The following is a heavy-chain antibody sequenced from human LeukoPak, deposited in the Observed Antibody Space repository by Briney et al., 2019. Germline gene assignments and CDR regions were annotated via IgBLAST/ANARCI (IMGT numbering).Heavy chain of an antibody. CDR1: GYTFTSYS. V-gene: IGHV1-18*01. J-gene: IGHJ6*03. CDR2: ISAYNGNT. CDR3: ARGDGYNYDYYYMDV. Sequence: ASVKVSCKASGYTFTSYSISWVRQAPGQGLEWMGWISAYNGNTNYAQKLQGRVTMTTDTSTSTAYMELRSLRSDDTAVYYCARGDGYNYDYYYMDVWGKGTTVTVSS. D-gene: IGHD5-24*01.